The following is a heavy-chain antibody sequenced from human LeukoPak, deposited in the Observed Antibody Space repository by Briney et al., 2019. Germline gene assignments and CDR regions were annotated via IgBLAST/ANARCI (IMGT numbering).Heavy chain of an antibody. CDR3: TRDMTPVTSGYFQH. J-gene: IGHJ1*01. D-gene: IGHD4-17*01. V-gene: IGHV3-74*01. CDR1: GFTFSTYW. Sequence: PGGSLRLSCAASGFTFSTYWMHWVRQAPGKGLVWVSRISPDGSSTSYADSVKGRFTISRDNAKHTLYLQMNSLGAEDTAVYYCTRDMTPVTSGYFQHWGQGTLVTVSS. CDR2: ISPDGSST.